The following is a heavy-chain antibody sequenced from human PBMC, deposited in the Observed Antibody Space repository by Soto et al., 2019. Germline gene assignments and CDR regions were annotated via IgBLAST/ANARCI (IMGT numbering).Heavy chain of an antibody. V-gene: IGHV3-74*01. CDR2: ISNDGSDI. CDR1: GATFANYW. J-gene: IGHJ5*01. CDR3: TRDITHNRVDS. Sequence: EVHVVESGGGLVQPGWSLRLSCEASGATFANYWMHWVRQVPGKGLVWVSRISNDGSDITYEDSVKGRFTASRDNTKNMVFLKRNTLSVEDTAFYYCTRDITHNRVDSWGQGTLVTVSS.